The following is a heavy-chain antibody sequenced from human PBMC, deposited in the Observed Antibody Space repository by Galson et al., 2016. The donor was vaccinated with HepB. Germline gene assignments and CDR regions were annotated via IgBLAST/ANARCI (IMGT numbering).Heavy chain of an antibody. CDR1: GDSVSRSGAT. CDR2: TYYRSKWYN. D-gene: IGHD6-19*01. Sequence: CAISGDSVSRSGATWNWIRQSPSRGLEWLGRTYYRSKWYNDYAVSVKSRIIINPDTSKNQFSLQLNSVTPEDTAVYYCARASGGWYVYWGQGTLVTVSS. CDR3: ARASGGWYVY. J-gene: IGHJ4*02. V-gene: IGHV6-1*01.